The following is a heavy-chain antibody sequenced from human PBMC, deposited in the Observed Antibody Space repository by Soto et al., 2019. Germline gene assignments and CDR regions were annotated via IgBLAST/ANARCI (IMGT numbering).Heavy chain of an antibody. D-gene: IGHD5-18*01. J-gene: IGHJ4*02. V-gene: IGHV4-4*02. CDR3: ARALGGYSYGLLDY. CDR1: VCSISSSNW. CDR2: IYHSGST. Sequence: PSETLSLTCAVSVCSISSSNWWCWGRQPPGKGLEWIGEIYHSGSTNYNPSLKSRVTRSVDKSKNQFSLKLSSVTAADTAVYYCARALGGYSYGLLDYWGQGTLVTVPS.